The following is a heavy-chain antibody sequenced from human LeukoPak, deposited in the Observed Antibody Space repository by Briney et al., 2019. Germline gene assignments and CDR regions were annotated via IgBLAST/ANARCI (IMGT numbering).Heavy chain of an antibody. CDR2: INHSGST. D-gene: IGHD3-22*01. CDR1: GGSFSDYY. V-gene: IGHV4-34*01. J-gene: IGHJ4*02. Sequence: SETLSLTCAVYGGSFSDYYWSWIRQPPGKGLEWIGEINHSGSTNYNPSLKSRVTISVDTSKNQFSLKLSSVTAADTAVYYCARVGQYYYDSSGYYVDYWGQGTLVTVSS. CDR3: ARVGQYYYDSSGYYVDY.